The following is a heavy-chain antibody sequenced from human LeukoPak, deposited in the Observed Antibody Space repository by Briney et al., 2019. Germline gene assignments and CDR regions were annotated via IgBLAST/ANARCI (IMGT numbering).Heavy chain of an antibody. V-gene: IGHV3-30-3*01. D-gene: IGHD2-2*02. CDR2: ISYDGSNK. Sequence: GGSLRLSCAASGFTFSSYAMHWVRQAPGKGLEWVAVISYDGSNKYYADSVKGRFTISRDNSKNTLYPQMNSLRAEDTAVYYCARESWYCSSTSCYTNGFDYWGQGTLVTVSS. CDR1: GFTFSSYA. CDR3: ARESWYCSSTSCYTNGFDY. J-gene: IGHJ4*02.